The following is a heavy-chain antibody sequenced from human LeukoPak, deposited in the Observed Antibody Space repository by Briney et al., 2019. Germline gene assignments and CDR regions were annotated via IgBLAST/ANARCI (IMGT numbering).Heavy chain of an antibody. CDR3: ARDFTSHWGYYYYYYGMDV. CDR2: ISYDGSNK. CDR1: GFTFSSYA. Sequence: PGGSLRLSCAASGFTFSSYAMHWVRQAPGKGLEWAAVISYDGSNKYYADSVKGRFTISRDNSKNTLYLQMNSLRAEDTAVYYCARDFTSHWGYYYYYYGMDVWGQGTTVTVSS. J-gene: IGHJ6*02. V-gene: IGHV3-30-3*01. D-gene: IGHD2-2*01.